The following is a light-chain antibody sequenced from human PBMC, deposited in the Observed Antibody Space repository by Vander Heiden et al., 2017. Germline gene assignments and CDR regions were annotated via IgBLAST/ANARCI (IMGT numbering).Light chain of an antibody. CDR2: DAS. J-gene: IGKJ4*01. V-gene: IGKV3-11*01. Sequence: EIVVTQSPATLSLSPGERATLSCRASQSVSSYLDWYQQKPGQAPRLLIYDASNRATGIPARFSGSGSGTDFTLTISSLEPEDFAVYYCQQRSNWLTFGGGTKVEIK. CDR1: QSVSSY. CDR3: QQRSNWLT.